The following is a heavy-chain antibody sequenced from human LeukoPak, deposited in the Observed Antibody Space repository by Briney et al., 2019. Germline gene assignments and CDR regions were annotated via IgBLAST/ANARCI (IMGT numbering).Heavy chain of an antibody. J-gene: IGHJ1*01. D-gene: IGHD3-22*01. CDR3: ARGDYYDSSGYSQYFQH. CDR1: GFTFSSYW. Sequence: PGGSLRLSCAASGFTFSSYWMSWVRQAPGKGLEWVANIKQDGSDKSYVDSVRGRFTISRDNSKNTLYLQMNSLRAEDTAVYYCARGDYYDSSGYSQYFQHWGQGTLVTVSS. CDR2: IKQDGSDK. V-gene: IGHV3-7*02.